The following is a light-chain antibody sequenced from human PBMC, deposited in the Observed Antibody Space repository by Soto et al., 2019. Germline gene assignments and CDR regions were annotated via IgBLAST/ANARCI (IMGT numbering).Light chain of an antibody. CDR3: AAWDDSLNGLV. CDR2: SNN. CDR1: FSNIGTNP. J-gene: IGLJ3*02. Sequence: QSVLTQPPSVSAAPGQSVAISCSGTFSNIGTNPVNWYQHLPGTAPKLLFYSNNQRPSGVPDRFSGSKSGTSASLAISGLQSEDEADYYCAAWDDSLNGLVFGGGTKLTVL. V-gene: IGLV1-44*01.